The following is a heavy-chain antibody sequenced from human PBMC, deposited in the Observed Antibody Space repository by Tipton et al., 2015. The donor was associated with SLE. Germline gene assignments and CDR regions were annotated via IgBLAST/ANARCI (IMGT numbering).Heavy chain of an antibody. D-gene: IGHD1-26*01. Sequence: TLSLTCTVSGGSISGHYWNWIRQPPGKGLEWIGYIYYGGSTNYNPSLKSRVTISVDPSKNQFSLKLSSVTAADTAVYYCARDSWAQGYFAHWGQGTLVTVSS. CDR3: ARDSWAQGYFAH. V-gene: IGHV4-59*11. CDR1: GGSISGHY. J-gene: IGHJ4*02. CDR2: IYYGGST.